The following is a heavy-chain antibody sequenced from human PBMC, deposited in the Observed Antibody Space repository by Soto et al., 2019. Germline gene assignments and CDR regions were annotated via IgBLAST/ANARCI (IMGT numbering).Heavy chain of an antibody. J-gene: IGHJ6*02. V-gene: IGHV4-34*01. CDR1: GGSFSGYY. CDR2: INHSGST. CDR3: GGGASGSAIRSGMDV. Sequence: QVQLQQWGAGLLKPSETLSLTCAVYGGSFSGYYWSWIRQPPGKGLEWIGEINHSGSTNYNPSLKSRVTISVDTSKNQFSLKLSSVTAADTAVYYCGGGASGSAIRSGMDVWGQGTTVTVSS. D-gene: IGHD3-10*01.